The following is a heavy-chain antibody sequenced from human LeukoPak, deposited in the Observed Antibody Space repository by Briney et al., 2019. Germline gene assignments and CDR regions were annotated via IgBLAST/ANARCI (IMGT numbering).Heavy chain of an antibody. V-gene: IGHV4-34*01. CDR3: ARGLRPRSSWYPHLDY. D-gene: IGHD6-13*01. CDR2: INHSGST. Sequence: SETLSLTCTVSGGSISGYYWSWIRQPPGKGLEWIGEINHSGSTNYNPSLESRVTISVDTSKNQFSLKLSSVTAADTAVHYCARGLRPRSSWYPHLDYWGQGTLVTVSS. J-gene: IGHJ4*02. CDR1: GGSISGYY.